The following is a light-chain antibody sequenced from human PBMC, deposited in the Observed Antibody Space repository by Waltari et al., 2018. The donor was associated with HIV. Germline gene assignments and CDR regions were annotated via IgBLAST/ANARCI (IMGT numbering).Light chain of an antibody. V-gene: IGLV2-14*01. CDR3: SSYTSSSTLDV. Sequence: QSALTQPASVSGSPGQSTTISCTGTRGVVVGHNYVSWYQQYPGKAPKLIIYEVNNRPSGVSDRFSGSKSGNTASLTISGLQAEDEADYYCSSYTSSSTLDVFGTGTEVTVL. J-gene: IGLJ1*01. CDR1: RGVVVGHNY. CDR2: EVN.